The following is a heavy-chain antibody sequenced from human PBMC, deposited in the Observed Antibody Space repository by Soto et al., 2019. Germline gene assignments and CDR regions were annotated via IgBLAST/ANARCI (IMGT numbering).Heavy chain of an antibody. J-gene: IGHJ4*01. CDR1: GDSISSNQ. D-gene: IGHD7-27*01. Sequence: SETVSLTCTVSGDSISSNQWGWIRQPPGKGLEWIGYISKSGSANHNPSLKSRVTMSIDMAKNQFSLRLSSMTAADTAVYFCARDHMGTSDYSGHTPLDTVSS. CDR2: ISKSGSA. V-gene: IGHV4-59*01. CDR3: ARDHMGTSDY.